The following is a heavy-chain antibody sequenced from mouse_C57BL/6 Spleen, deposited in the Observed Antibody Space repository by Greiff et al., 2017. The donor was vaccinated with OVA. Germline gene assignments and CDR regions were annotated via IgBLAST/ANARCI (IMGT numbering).Heavy chain of an antibody. J-gene: IGHJ2*01. CDR1: GYPFTDSN. V-gene: IGHV1-18*01. Sequence: VQLQQSGPELVKPGASVKIPCKASGYPFTDSNMDWVKQSHGKSLEWIGDINPNNVVPIYNTQFKGKATLTVDKSSSTAYMELRSLTSEDTAVYYCARYPYSGYDGFDYWGQGTTLTVSS. CDR2: INPNNVVP. CDR3: ARYPYSGYDGFDY. D-gene: IGHD2-2*01.